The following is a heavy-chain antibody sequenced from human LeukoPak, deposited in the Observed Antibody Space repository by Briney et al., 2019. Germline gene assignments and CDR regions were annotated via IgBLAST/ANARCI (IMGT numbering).Heavy chain of an antibody. D-gene: IGHD6-13*01. J-gene: IGHJ4*02. Sequence: GGSLRLSCAASGFTFTNHPMHWVRQASGKRLEYVSAISPSGDKTWYADSVKGRFTISRDNSKNTMYLQMGSLRPEDMGVYYCARRSSTLYEGCWGRGTLVIVSS. V-gene: IGHV3-64*02. CDR2: ISPSGDKT. CDR3: ARRSSTLYEGC. CDR1: GFTFTNHP.